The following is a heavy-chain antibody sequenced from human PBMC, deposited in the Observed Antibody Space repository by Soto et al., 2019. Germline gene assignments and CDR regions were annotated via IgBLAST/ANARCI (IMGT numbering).Heavy chain of an antibody. J-gene: IGHJ6*02. Sequence: QVQLVQSGAEVKKPGSSVKVSCKASGGTFSSYTISWVRQAPGQGLEWMGRIIPILGIANYAKKFQGRVTSTADKSTSTAYMELSSLRSEDTAVYYCSYYYGSGSYYYGMDVWGQGTTVTVSS. CDR3: SYYYGSGSYYYGMDV. D-gene: IGHD3-10*01. CDR1: GGTFSSYT. CDR2: IIPILGIA. V-gene: IGHV1-69*02.